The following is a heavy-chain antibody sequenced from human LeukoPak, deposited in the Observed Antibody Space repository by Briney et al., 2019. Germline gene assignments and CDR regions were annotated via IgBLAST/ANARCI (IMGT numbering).Heavy chain of an antibody. CDR1: GFTFSSYS. V-gene: IGHV3-23*01. CDR2: ISGSGGST. CDR3: ARDMTMIVVVITTLDY. J-gene: IGHJ4*02. Sequence: GGSLRLSCAASGFTFSSYSMNWVRQAPGKGLEWVSAISGSGGSTYYADSVKGRFTISRDNSKNTLYLQMNSLRAEDTAVYFCARDMTMIVVVITTLDYWGQGTLVTVSS. D-gene: IGHD3-22*01.